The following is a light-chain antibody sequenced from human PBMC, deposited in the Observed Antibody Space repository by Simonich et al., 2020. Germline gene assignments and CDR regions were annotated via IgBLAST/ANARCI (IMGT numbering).Light chain of an antibody. J-gene: IGKJ2*01. CDR1: QSVLYSSNNKNY. CDR2: WAS. V-gene: IGKV4-1*01. CDR3: QQYYSTPYT. Sequence: DIVMTQSPDSLAVSLGERATINCKSSQSVLYSSNNKNYLAWYQQKPGQPPNLRIYWASTRESAVPDRFSGSGSGTDFTLTISSLQAEDVAVYYCQQYYSTPYTFGQGTKLEIK.